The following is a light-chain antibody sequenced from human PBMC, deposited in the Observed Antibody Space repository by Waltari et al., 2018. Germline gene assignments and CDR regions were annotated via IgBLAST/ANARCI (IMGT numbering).Light chain of an antibody. CDR2: SAS. CDR1: QSVSSN. J-gene: IGKJ3*01. CDR3: QQYNNWPPEGT. Sequence: EVVMTQSPATLSLSPGERATLSCRASQSVSSNLAWYQQKPRQAPRLLIYSASTRATGIPARFSGSGSGTEFTLTISSLQSEDFAVYYCQQYNNWPPEGTFGPGTKVDLK. V-gene: IGKV3-15*01.